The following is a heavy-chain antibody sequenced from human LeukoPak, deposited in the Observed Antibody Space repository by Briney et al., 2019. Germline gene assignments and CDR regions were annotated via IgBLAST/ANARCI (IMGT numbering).Heavy chain of an antibody. CDR3: AGSLGYCTSNVCYLKY. V-gene: IGHV1-2*02. J-gene: IGHJ4*02. CDR2: INPSSGDS. D-gene: IGHD2-8*01. CDR1: GYSFTGYY. Sequence: ASVKVSCKASGYSFTGYYIHWVRQAPGQGLECMGWINPSSGDSDFAQKFQGRVTMTRNTSISTAYMELRSLRSDDTAVYYCAGSLGYCTSNVCYLKYWGQGTLVTVSS.